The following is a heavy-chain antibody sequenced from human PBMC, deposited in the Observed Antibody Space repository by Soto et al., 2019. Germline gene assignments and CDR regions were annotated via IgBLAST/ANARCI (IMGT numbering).Heavy chain of an antibody. V-gene: IGHV4-59*08. CDR2: IYYSGST. Sequence: QVQLQESGPGLVXXXXXXSLTCSVSGGSIGSYYWSWIRQPPGKGLEWIGYIYYSGSTNYNPSLKSRVTISVDTSKNQFSLKLSSVTAAXTXXXXXXXGXXXQIDYWGQGTLVTVSS. J-gene: IGHJ4*02. CDR1: GGSIGSYY. CDR3: XXGXXXQIDY.